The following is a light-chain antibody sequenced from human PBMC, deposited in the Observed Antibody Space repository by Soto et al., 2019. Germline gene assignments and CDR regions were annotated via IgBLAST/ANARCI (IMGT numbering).Light chain of an antibody. V-gene: IGKV3-15*01. J-gene: IGKJ1*01. Sequence: MTQSPSTLSGSVGDRVTITCRASQTISSWLAWYQQKPGQAPRLLILGASTRATGIPARFSGSGSGTEFTLTISSLQSEDVAVYYCQQSHNWPPWTFGQGTKVEIK. CDR3: QQSHNWPPWT. CDR2: GAS. CDR1: QTISSW.